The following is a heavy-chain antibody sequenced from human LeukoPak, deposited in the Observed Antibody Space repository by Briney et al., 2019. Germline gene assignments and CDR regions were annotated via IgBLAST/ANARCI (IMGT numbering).Heavy chain of an antibody. V-gene: IGHV3-23*01. Sequence: GGSLRLSCEASGFTFNTYAIYWVRQAPGKGLGWVSGICGSGGCTYYADSVKGRFTISRDNSKNTVYLQMNSLTADDTAVYYCAKTTVGYSSGRYPGWPADCWGQGTLVTVSS. CDR2: ICGSGGCT. CDR1: GFTFNTYA. CDR3: AKTTVGYSSGRYPGWPADC. J-gene: IGHJ4*02. D-gene: IGHD6-19*01.